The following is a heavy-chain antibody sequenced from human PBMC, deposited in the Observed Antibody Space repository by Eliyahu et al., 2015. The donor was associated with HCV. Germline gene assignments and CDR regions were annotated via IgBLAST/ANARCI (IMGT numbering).Heavy chain of an antibody. CDR3: VKNGDDHRYCTAGVCNFFDH. D-gene: IGHD2-8*02. V-gene: IGHV3-23*01. J-gene: IGHJ4*02. CDR1: ELTFSTYA. CDR2: VNGGGGGT. Sequence: EVQLLESGGGLVQPGGSLRLSCEASELTFSTYAMGWVRQTPGKGLEWVSVVNGGGGGTYYADSVKGRFTISRDNSKNTLYLQMNSLRDDDTAVYYCVKNGDDHRYCTAGVCNFFDHWGQGALVTVSS.